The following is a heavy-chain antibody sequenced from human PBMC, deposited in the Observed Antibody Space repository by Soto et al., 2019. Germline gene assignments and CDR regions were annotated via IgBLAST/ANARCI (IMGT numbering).Heavy chain of an antibody. V-gene: IGHV3-21*01. CDR3: ARGLGWFGSMDV. D-gene: IGHD3-10*01. J-gene: IGHJ6*02. CDR2: ISSSSSYI. CDR1: GFTFSSYR. Sequence: GGSLRLSCAASGFTFSSYRMYWVRQAPGKGLEWVSSISSSSSYIYYADSVKGRFTNSRDNAKNSLYLQMNSLRAEDTAVYYGARGLGWFGSMDVWGQGTTVTVSS.